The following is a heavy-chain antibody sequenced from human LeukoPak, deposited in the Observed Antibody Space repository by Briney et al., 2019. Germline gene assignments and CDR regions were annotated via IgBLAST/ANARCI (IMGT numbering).Heavy chain of an antibody. D-gene: IGHD5-12*01. CDR1: GYIFTSYQ. Sequence: ASVKVSCKASGYIFTSYQMHWVRQAPGQGLEWMGWINPNSGGTNYAQKFQGRVTMTRDTSISTAYMGLNRLRSDDTAVYYCALWEIVHYAFDFWGQGTMVTVSS. V-gene: IGHV1-2*02. CDR3: ALWEIVHYAFDF. J-gene: IGHJ3*01. CDR2: INPNSGGT.